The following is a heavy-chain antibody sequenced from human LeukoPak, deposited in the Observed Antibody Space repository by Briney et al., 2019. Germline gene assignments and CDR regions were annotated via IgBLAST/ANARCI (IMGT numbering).Heavy chain of an antibody. D-gene: IGHD3-16*02. CDR2: IYYSGST. CDR3: ARDENGYVWGSFRA. V-gene: IGHV4-38-2*02. J-gene: IGHJ5*02. CDR1: GYSISSGYY. Sequence: SETLSLTCTVSGYSISSGYYWGWIRQPPGKGLEWIGNIYYSGSTYYNPSLESRVTMSLDTSKNQFSLKLSSVTAADTAVYYCARDENGYVWGSFRAWGQGTLVTVSS.